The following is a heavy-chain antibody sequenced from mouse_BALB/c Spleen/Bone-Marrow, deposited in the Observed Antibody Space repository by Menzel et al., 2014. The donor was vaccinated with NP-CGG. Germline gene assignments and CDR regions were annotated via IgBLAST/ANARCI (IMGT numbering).Heavy chain of an antibody. V-gene: IGHV1-69*02. CDR1: GYTFXSYW. CDR2: IYPSDSYT. D-gene: IGHD2-10*02. J-gene: IGHJ2*01. CDR3: TRKYGPLYYFDY. Sequence: VQLQQSGAELVRPGASVKLSCKASGYTFXSYWINWVKQRPGQGPEWIGNIYPSDSYTNYNQKFKDKATLTVDKSSSTAYMQLSSPTSEDSAVYYCTRKYGPLYYFDYWGQGTTLTVSS.